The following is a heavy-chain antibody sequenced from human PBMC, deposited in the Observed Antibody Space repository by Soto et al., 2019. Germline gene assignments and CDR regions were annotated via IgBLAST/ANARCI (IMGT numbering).Heavy chain of an antibody. J-gene: IGHJ4*02. Sequence: PGGSLRLSCAASGFTFSSYDMHWVRQATGKGLEWVSAIGTAGDTYYPGSVKGRFTISRGNSKKTLYLQMYGLRADDTAVYYCAKGLYYYDSSGYRVFDYWGQGALVTVSS. CDR3: AKGLYYYDSSGYRVFDY. CDR1: GFTFSSYD. V-gene: IGHV3-13*01. CDR2: IGTAGDT. D-gene: IGHD3-22*01.